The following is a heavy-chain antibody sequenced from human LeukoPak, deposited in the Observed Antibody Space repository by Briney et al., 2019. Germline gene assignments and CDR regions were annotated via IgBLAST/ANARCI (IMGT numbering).Heavy chain of an antibody. CDR1: GYTFTTYR. V-gene: IGHV5-10-1*01. J-gene: IGHJ4*02. D-gene: IGHD6-19*01. Sequence: AGESLKISCTTSGYTFTTYRITLVRQVPGKGLEWMGRIDPSGSSSTYSPSFQGHVTISVDQSIRTAYLQWSSLEASDTAIYYCARSSRTNRRGWYGFYYFDYWGQGTRVTVSS. CDR2: IDPSGSSS. CDR3: ARSSRTNRRGWYGFYYFDY.